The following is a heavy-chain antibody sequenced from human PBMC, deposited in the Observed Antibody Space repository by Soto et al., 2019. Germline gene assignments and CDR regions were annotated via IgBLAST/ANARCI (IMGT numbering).Heavy chain of an antibody. CDR3: AKDLYSSSWYGMYYFDY. V-gene: IGHV3-23*01. CDR2: ISGSGGST. CDR1: GFTFSSYA. J-gene: IGHJ4*02. D-gene: IGHD6-13*01. Sequence: GSLRLSCAASGFTFSSYAMSWVRQAPGKGLEWVSAISGSGGSTYYADSVKGRFTISRDNSKNTLYLQMNSLRAEDTAVYYCAKDLYSSSWYGMYYFDYWGQGTLVTVSS.